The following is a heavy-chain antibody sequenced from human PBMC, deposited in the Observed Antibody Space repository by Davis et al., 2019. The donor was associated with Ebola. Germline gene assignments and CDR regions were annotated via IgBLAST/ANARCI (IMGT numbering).Heavy chain of an antibody. CDR3: AREGRYYYYYGMDV. V-gene: IGHV3-53*01. Sequence: PGGSLRLSCAASGFTFSSNYMSWVRQAPGKGLEWVSVIYSGGSTYYADSVKGRFTISRDNSKNTLYLQMNSLRAEDTAVYYCAREGRYYYYYGMDVWGQGTTVTVSS. CDR1: GFTFSSNY. J-gene: IGHJ6*02. CDR2: IYSGGST.